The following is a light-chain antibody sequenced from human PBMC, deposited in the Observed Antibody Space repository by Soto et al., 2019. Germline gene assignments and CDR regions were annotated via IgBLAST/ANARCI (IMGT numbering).Light chain of an antibody. CDR2: DVS. Sequence: QSALTQPASVSGSPGQSIAISCTGTSSDVGGYDYVSWYQQHPGKAPKLMIYDVSNRPSGVSNRFSGSKSDNTASLTISGLQAEDEADYYCSLYTSSSTYVFGTGTKVTVL. CDR3: SLYTSSSTYV. CDR1: SSDVGGYDY. J-gene: IGLJ1*01. V-gene: IGLV2-14*03.